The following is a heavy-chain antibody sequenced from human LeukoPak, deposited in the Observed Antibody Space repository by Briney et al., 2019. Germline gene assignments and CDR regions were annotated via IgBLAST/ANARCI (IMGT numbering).Heavy chain of an antibody. CDR3: ARDITMIVVVITIRGAFDY. V-gene: IGHV3-30-3*01. CDR2: ISYDGSNK. CDR1: GFTFSSYA. Sequence: GRSLRLSCAASGFTFSSYAMHWVRQAPGKGLEWAAVISYDGSNKYYADSVKGRFTISRDNSKNTLYLQMNSLRAEDTAVYYCARDITMIVVVITIRGAFDYWGQGTLVTVSS. J-gene: IGHJ4*02. D-gene: IGHD3-22*01.